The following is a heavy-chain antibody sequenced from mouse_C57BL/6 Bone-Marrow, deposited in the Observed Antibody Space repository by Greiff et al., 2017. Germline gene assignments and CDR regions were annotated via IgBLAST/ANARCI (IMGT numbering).Heavy chain of an antibody. CDR3: ASPYGSSFWYFDV. CDR1: GFSLTSYG. D-gene: IGHD1-1*01. V-gene: IGHV2-2*01. Sequence: VKLVESGPGLVQPSQSLSITCTVSGFSLTSYGVHWVRQSPGKGLEWLGVIWSGGSTDYNAAFISRLSISKDNSKSQVFFKMNSLQADDTAIYYCASPYGSSFWYFDVWGTGTTVTVSS. J-gene: IGHJ1*03. CDR2: IWSGGST.